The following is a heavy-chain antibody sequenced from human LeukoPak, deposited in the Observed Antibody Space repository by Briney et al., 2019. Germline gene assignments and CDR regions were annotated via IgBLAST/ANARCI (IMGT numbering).Heavy chain of an antibody. CDR2: IYHSGST. V-gene: IGHV4-38-2*02. Sequence: SETLSLTCTVSGYSISSGYYWGWIRQPPGKGLEWIGSIYHSGSTYYNPSLKSRVTISVDTSKNRFSLKLSSVTAADTAVYYCARDALLWFGELSRPTDYWGQGTLVTVSS. J-gene: IGHJ4*02. CDR1: GYSISSGYY. D-gene: IGHD3-10*01. CDR3: ARDALLWFGELSRPTDY.